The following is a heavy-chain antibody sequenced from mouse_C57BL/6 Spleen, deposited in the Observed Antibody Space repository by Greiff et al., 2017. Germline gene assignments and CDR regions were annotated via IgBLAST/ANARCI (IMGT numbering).Heavy chain of an antibody. CDR2: ISSGGSYT. D-gene: IGHD2-1*01. J-gene: IGHJ2*01. CDR1: GFTFSSYC. Sequence: EVQVVESGGDLVKPGGSLKLSCAASGFTFSSYCMSWVRLTPDKSLEWVATISSGGSYTYYPDSVKGRFTISRDNAKNTLYLQMSSLKSEDTAMYYCARHPYGTHCDYWGQGTTLTVAS. CDR3: ARHPYGTHCDY. V-gene: IGHV5-6*01.